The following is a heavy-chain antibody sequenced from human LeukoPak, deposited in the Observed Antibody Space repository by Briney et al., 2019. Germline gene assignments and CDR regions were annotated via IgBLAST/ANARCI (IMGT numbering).Heavy chain of an antibody. CDR1: GYTFTDYP. CDR3: ARAPRGELPSYFDY. Sequence: ASVKVSCTASGYTFTDYPMNWVRQAPGQGLEWMGRIIPVLGIANYAQKFQGRVTITADKSTSTAYMELSSLRSEGTAVYYCARAPRGELPSYFDYWGQGTLVTVSS. CDR2: IIPVLGIA. J-gene: IGHJ4*02. V-gene: IGHV1-69*04. D-gene: IGHD1-26*01.